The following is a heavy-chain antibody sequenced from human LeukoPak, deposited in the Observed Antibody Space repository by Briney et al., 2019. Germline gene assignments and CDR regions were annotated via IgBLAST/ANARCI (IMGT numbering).Heavy chain of an antibody. Sequence: SETLSLTCAVYGGSFSGYYWSWIRQPPGKGLEWIGEINHSGSTNYNPSLKSRLTISVDTSKNQISLKLISMTAADTAVYYCARTGYTSGWGDAFDIWGQGTFVTVSS. CDR2: INHSGST. D-gene: IGHD6-19*01. CDR3: ARTGYTSGWGDAFDI. CDR1: GGSFSGYY. V-gene: IGHV4-34*01. J-gene: IGHJ3*02.